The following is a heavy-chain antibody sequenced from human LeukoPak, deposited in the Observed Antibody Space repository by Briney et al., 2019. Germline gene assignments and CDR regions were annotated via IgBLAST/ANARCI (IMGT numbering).Heavy chain of an antibody. J-gene: IGHJ4*02. Sequence: PGGSLRLSCAASGFTFSSYWMSWVRQAPGKGLEWVANIRQDGSEKYYVDSVKGRFTISRDNAKNSLYLQMNSLRADDTAVYYCAREEFMVRGVIDYWGQGTLVTVSS. V-gene: IGHV3-7*01. D-gene: IGHD3-10*01. CDR3: AREEFMVRGVIDY. CDR2: IRQDGSEK. CDR1: GFTFSSYW.